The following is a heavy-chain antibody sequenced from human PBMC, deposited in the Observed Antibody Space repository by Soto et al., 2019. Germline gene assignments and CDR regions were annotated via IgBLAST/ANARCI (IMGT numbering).Heavy chain of an antibody. J-gene: IGHJ4*02. CDR1: GGTVHNSA. CDR2: IIVIFGPA. Sequence: QVQLVQSGAEVKKPGSSVKVSCKASGGTVHNSAISWVRKAPGQGLEWMGGIIVIFGPAIYAQKFQGRVTITADEATNTVFLDLNSLRSDDTALYYCGRGCSWEKFDYWGPGTLVTVSS. V-gene: IGHV1-69*01. CDR3: GRGCSWEKFDY. D-gene: IGHD1-26*01.